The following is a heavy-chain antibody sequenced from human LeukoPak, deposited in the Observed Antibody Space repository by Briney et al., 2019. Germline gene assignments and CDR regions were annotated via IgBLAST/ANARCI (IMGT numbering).Heavy chain of an antibody. J-gene: IGHJ3*01. CDR1: GGSISSGSYY. Sequence: SETLSLTCTVSGGSISSGSYYWSWIRQPAGKGLEWIGRIYTSGSTYYNPSLKSRVTISVDTSKNQFSLKLSSVTAADTAVYYCARDLTYYYDSSGYGAFDVWGQGTMVTVSS. D-gene: IGHD3-22*01. CDR3: ARDLTYYYDSSGYGAFDV. V-gene: IGHV4-61*02. CDR2: IYTSGST.